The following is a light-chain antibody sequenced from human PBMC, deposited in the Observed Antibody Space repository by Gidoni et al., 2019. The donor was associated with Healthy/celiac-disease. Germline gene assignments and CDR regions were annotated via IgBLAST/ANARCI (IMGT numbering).Light chain of an antibody. V-gene: IGKV1-33*01. CDR2: DAS. Sequence: DIQMTQSPSSLSASVGDRVTITCQASQDISNYLNWYQQKPGKAPKLLIYDASNLETGVPSRFSGSGSGTDFTFTISNLQPEDIATYYCQQYDNLAITFGQGTRLEIK. J-gene: IGKJ5*01. CDR3: QQYDNLAIT. CDR1: QDISNY.